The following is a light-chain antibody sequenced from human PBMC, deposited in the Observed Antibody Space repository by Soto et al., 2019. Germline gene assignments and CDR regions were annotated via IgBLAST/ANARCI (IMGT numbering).Light chain of an antibody. CDR1: QSISYW. Sequence: DIQMTQSPSTLSASVGDRVTITCRASQSISYWLAWYPQKPGKAPNLLIYKASSLESGVPSRFSGSGSGTVFTLTINSLQPDDFATYYCQQYNSYPRTFGGGTKVEIK. CDR3: QQYNSYPRT. V-gene: IGKV1-5*03. J-gene: IGKJ4*01. CDR2: KAS.